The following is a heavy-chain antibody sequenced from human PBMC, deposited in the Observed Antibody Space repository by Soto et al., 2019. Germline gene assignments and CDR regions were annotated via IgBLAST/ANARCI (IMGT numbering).Heavy chain of an antibody. V-gene: IGHV3-7*05. D-gene: IGHD3-10*01. CDR2: IKQDGSEK. Sequence: GGSLRLSCAASRFTFSSYWMSWLRQAPGKKLEWVANIKQDGSEKYYVDSVKGRFTISRDNAKNSLYLQMNSRRAEDTAVYYCARLWFGELFPHGAFDIWGQGTMVTVSS. J-gene: IGHJ3*02. CDR1: RFTFSSYW. CDR3: ARLWFGELFPHGAFDI.